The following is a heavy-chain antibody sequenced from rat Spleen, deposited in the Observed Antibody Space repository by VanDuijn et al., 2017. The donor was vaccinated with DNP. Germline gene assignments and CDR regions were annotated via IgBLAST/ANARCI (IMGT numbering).Heavy chain of an antibody. V-gene: IGHV5-31*01. D-gene: IGHD1-4*01. CDR1: GFTFNNYW. CDR2: ITSSGGST. J-gene: IGHJ1*01. CDR3: ARTTRVYWYFDF. Sequence: EVQLVESGGDLVQPGRSLKLSCVASGFTFNNYWMTWIRQVPGKGLEWVASITSSGGSTYYPDSVKGRFTISRDNAKNTLYLQMNSLRSEDTATYYCARTTRVYWYFDFWGPGNMVTVSS.